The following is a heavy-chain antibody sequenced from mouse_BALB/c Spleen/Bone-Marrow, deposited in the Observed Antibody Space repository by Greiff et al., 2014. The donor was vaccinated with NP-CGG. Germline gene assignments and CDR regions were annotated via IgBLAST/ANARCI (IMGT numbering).Heavy chain of an antibody. J-gene: IGHJ2*01. CDR1: GYTFTSYW. V-gene: IGHV1S132*01. D-gene: IGHD2-4*01. Sequence: VQLQQSGAELVKPGASVKLSCKPSGYTFTSYWIQWVKQRPGQGLGWIGEIFPGTGTTYYNEKFKDKATLTIDTSSSTAYMQLSSLTSEDSAVYFCARKGISTVIATAYYFDYWGQGSTLTVSS. CDR3: ARKGISTVIATAYYFDY. CDR2: IFPGTGTT.